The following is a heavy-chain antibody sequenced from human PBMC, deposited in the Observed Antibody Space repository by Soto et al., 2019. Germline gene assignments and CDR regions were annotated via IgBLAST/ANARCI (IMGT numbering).Heavy chain of an antibody. D-gene: IGHD3-9*01. CDR3: ARHPGYYDILTGYSTYYFDY. J-gene: IGHJ4*02. Sequence: SETLSLTCTVSGGSISSYYWSWIRQPPGKGLEWIGYIYYRGNTNYNPSLKSRVTISLDTSKIQFSLKLSSVTAADTAVYYCARHPGYYDILTGYSTYYFDYWGQGILVT. V-gene: IGHV4-59*08. CDR1: GGSISSYY. CDR2: IYYRGNT.